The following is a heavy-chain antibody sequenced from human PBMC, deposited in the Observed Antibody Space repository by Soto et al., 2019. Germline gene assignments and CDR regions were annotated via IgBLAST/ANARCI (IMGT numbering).Heavy chain of an antibody. CDR3: AQRLRYYGLGRERANYFDP. D-gene: IGHD3-10*01. CDR1: GFSLSTTGVG. Sequence: QITLKESGPTLVRPTQTLTLTCTFSGFSLSTTGVGVGWIRQPPGKALEWLALIYWDDDKRYSPSLKSRLTITKDTSKIEVILTMTNMDPVHTATYSCAQRLRYYGLGRERANYFDPLGQGTLVTVSS. J-gene: IGHJ5*02. V-gene: IGHV2-5*02. CDR2: IYWDDDK.